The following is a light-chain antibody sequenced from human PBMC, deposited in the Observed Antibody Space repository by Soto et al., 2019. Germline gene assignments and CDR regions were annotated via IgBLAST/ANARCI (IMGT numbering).Light chain of an antibody. Sequence: DVPLTQSPSFLSASVGDRVTITCRASQGINSYLAWYQQKPGKAPKLLIFDASTLENGVPSRFSGSGSGTECTLTISSLQPEDCATYYCQQLNGYRRTCGPGTKVDI. CDR1: QGINSY. CDR2: DAS. V-gene: IGKV1-9*01. CDR3: QQLNGYRRT. J-gene: IGKJ3*01.